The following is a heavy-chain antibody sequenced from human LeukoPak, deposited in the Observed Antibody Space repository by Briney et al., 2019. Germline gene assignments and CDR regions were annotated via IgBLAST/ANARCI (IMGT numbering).Heavy chain of an antibody. V-gene: IGHV3-48*04. CDR3: AGGGSYYYYYGMDV. D-gene: IGHD3-16*01. Sequence: GGSLRLSCAASGFTFSSYSMNWVRQAPGKGLEGVSYISSSSSTIYYADSVKGRFTISRDDAQNSLYLQMNSLRAEGRAVYYCAGGGSYYYYYGMDVWGQGTTVTVSS. CDR2: ISSSSSTI. CDR1: GFTFSSYS. J-gene: IGHJ6*02.